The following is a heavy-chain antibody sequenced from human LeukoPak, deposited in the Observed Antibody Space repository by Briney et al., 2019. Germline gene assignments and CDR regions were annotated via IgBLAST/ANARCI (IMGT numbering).Heavy chain of an antibody. Sequence: GGSLRLSCAASGFTFSSYSMNWVRQAPGKGLEWVSYISSSTNTIYYADSVKGRFTISRDNAKNSLFLQMNSLRDEDTAVYYCARRVAVDVPPDYWGQGTQVTVSS. V-gene: IGHV3-48*02. CDR3: ARRVAVDVPPDY. CDR2: ISSSTNTI. J-gene: IGHJ4*02. D-gene: IGHD6-19*01. CDR1: GFTFSSYS.